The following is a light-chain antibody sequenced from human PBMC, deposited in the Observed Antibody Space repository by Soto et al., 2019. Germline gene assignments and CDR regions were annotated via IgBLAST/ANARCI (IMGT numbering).Light chain of an antibody. Sequence: QSALTQPASVSGSPGQSITISCTGTSSDVGGYNYVSWYQQHPGKAPKLMIYEVSNRPSGVSNRFSGSKSGNTASLTISGLQAEDEADYYGSSYTGSSTVFGGGTKLTVL. J-gene: IGLJ2*01. CDR1: SSDVGGYNY. CDR3: SSYTGSSTV. V-gene: IGLV2-14*01. CDR2: EVS.